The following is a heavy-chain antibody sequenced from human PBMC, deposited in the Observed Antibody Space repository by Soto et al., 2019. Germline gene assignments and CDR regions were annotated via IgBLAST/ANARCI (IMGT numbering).Heavy chain of an antibody. Sequence: QVQLVESGGGVVQPGRSLRLSCAASGFTFSSYGVHWVRQAPGKGLEWVAFISYDGSNKYYADSVKGRFTISRDNSKNTLYLQMNSLRAEDTAVYYCANGGDDYEGYFDYWGQGTLVTVSS. D-gene: IGHD4-17*01. CDR3: ANGGDDYEGYFDY. CDR2: ISYDGSNK. J-gene: IGHJ4*02. CDR1: GFTFSSYG. V-gene: IGHV3-30*18.